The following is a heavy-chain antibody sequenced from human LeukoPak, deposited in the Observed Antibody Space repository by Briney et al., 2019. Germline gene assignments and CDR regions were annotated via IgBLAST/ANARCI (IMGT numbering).Heavy chain of an antibody. CDR3: ARVGWAAGTFDY. CDR2: IYYSGST. J-gene: IGHJ4*02. V-gene: IGHV4-39*01. CDR1: GGSISSSSYY. Sequence: PSETLSLTCTVSGGSISSSSYYWGWIRPPPGNGLGWIGSIYYSGSTYYNPSLKSRATISVDTSKNQFSLKLSSVPAADAAVYYCARVGWAAGTFDYWGQGTLVTVSS. D-gene: IGHD6-13*01.